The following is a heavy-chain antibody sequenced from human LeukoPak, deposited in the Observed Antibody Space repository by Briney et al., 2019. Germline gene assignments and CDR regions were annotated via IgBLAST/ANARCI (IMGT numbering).Heavy chain of an antibody. CDR3: ARENFNDWFDP. J-gene: IGHJ5*02. Sequence: SETLSLICSVSGGSLSGNGYHWNWLRQTADSGLEWIGEISHSGSTNCNPSLKSRVIISVDTSKKEFSLKLSAVTAADTAVYYCARENFNDWFDPWGQGTLVTVSS. V-gene: IGHV4-34*01. D-gene: IGHD1-7*01. CDR1: GGSLSGNGYH. CDR2: ISHSGST.